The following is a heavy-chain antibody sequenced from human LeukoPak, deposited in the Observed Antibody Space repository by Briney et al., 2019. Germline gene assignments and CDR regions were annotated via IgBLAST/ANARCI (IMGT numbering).Heavy chain of an antibody. Sequence: PGGSLRLSCAASGFTFSSYWMHWVRQAPGKGLVWVSRINSDGSSTSYADSVKGRFTISRDNSKNTLYLQMNSLRAEDTAVYYCARRGSNTWLFDYWGQGTLVTVSS. CDR1: GFTFSSYW. D-gene: IGHD6-13*01. CDR2: INSDGSST. J-gene: IGHJ4*02. V-gene: IGHV3-74*01. CDR3: ARRGSNTWLFDY.